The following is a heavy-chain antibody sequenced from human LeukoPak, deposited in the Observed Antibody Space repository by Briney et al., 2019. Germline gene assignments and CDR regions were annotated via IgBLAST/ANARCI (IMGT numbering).Heavy chain of an antibody. J-gene: IGHJ5*02. CDR1: GGSISNNDYF. CDR3: ARRVPGRSGNWFDP. V-gene: IGHV4-39*01. D-gene: IGHD2-2*01. CDR2: MNYGGST. Sequence: SETLSLTCTVSGGSISNNDYFWGWIRQPPGEGLEWIGSMNYGGSTHDNPSLKSRVTISVDTSKNQVSLQLSSVTAADTAVYYCARRVPGRSGNWFDPWGQGTLVTVSS.